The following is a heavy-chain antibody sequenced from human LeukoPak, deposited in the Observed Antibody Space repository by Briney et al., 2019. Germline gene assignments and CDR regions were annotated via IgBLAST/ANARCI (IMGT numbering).Heavy chain of an antibody. Sequence: GSLRLSCAASGFTFSNYAMSWVRQAPGKGLEWVSGISGSGGSTYYADSVKGHFTTSRDNSKNTLYLQMNSLRAEDTAVYYCAKVGNQYYYDSSGYYFDYWGQGTLVTVSS. D-gene: IGHD3-22*01. J-gene: IGHJ4*02. CDR2: ISGSGGST. CDR3: AKVGNQYYYDSSGYYFDY. V-gene: IGHV3-23*01. CDR1: GFTFSNYA.